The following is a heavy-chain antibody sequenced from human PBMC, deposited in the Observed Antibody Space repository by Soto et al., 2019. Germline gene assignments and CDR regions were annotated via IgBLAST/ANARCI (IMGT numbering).Heavy chain of an antibody. D-gene: IGHD1-1*01. V-gene: IGHV1-18*04. CDR3: ARSDREVPYYGMDV. Sequence: QVQLVQSGKEVVKPGASVKVSCQASGYTFNTYGISWVRQAPGLGLEWMGWISAYNDNTKYAQNLQGRVTMTTDTSTSTAYLELRSLRSDDTAVFYCARSDREVPYYGMDVWGQGTTVTVSS. CDR1: GYTFNTYG. CDR2: ISAYNDNT. J-gene: IGHJ6*02.